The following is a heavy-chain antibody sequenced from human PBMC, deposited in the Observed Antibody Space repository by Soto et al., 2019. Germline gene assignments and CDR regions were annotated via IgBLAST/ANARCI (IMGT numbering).Heavy chain of an antibody. CDR2: IKPKSDGT. CDR3: ASEGAEHANLYAY. J-gene: IGHJ4*02. D-gene: IGHD2-2*01. Sequence: ASVKLSCKASGYTSSKYYLYWVRQAPGQGLEWMGRIKPKSDGTTYAQNFQGRVTMTRDTSTSTFYMELSSLRSEDTAVYYCASEGAEHANLYAYWGQGTLDIGSS. CDR1: GYTSSKYY. V-gene: IGHV1-46*03.